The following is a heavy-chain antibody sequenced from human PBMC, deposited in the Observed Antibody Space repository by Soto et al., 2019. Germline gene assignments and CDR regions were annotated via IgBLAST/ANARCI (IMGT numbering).Heavy chain of an antibody. V-gene: IGHV3-30*04. Sequence: QVQLLESGGGVVQPGRSLRLSCAASGFTFSSYAMHWVRQAPGKGLEWVAVVSHDGKTEYHAASVKGRFTISRDTSANILSLQMTSLRDEDTAVYYCGREPYISGHYSGGCDVWGQGTMVTVSS. CDR2: VSHDGKTE. J-gene: IGHJ3*01. CDR3: GREPYISGHYSGGCDV. D-gene: IGHD3-22*01. CDR1: GFTFSSYA.